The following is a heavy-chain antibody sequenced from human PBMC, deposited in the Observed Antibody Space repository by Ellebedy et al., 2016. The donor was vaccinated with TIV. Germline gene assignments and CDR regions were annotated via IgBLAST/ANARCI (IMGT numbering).Heavy chain of an antibody. J-gene: IGHJ6*02. CDR2: ISSSSSYI. D-gene: IGHD4-17*01. CDR1: GFTFSSYS. Sequence: GESLKISCAASGFTFSSYSMNWVRQAPGKGLEWVSSISSSSSYIYYADSVKGRFTISRDNAKNSLYLQMNSLRAEDTAVYYCARDEPATVKSRADYYYYGMDVWGQGTTVTVSS. CDR3: ARDEPATVKSRADYYYYGMDV. V-gene: IGHV3-21*01.